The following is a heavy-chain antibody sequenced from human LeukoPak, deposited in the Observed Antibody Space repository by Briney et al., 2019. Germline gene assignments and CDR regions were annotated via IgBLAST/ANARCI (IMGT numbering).Heavy chain of an antibody. CDR1: GYSFTSYW. CDR2: IHPGDSDT. V-gene: IGHV5-51*01. D-gene: IGHD1-26*01. J-gene: IGHJ4*02. CDR3: ARTDLSKSGSQDGYFDY. Sequence: GESLKISCKGSGYSFTSYWIGWVRQMPGKGLEWMGIIHPGDSDTRYSPSFQGQITISADKSISTAYLQWSSLKASDTAMYYCARTDLSKSGSQDGYFDYWGQGTLVTVSS.